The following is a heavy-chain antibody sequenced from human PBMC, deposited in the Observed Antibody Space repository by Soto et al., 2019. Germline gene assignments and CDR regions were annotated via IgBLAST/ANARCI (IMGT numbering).Heavy chain of an antibody. CDR3: ARVSASVMLRGVVIN. Sequence: PSETLSLTCAVSGASISSDNWWSWVRQPPGKGMEWIGEIYHSGSTNFNPSLKSRVTISVDKSKNQFSLKLSSVTAADTAIYYCARVSASVMLRGVVINWGQGTLVTVSS. CDR1: GASISSDNW. D-gene: IGHD3-10*01. J-gene: IGHJ4*02. V-gene: IGHV4-4*02. CDR2: IYHSGST.